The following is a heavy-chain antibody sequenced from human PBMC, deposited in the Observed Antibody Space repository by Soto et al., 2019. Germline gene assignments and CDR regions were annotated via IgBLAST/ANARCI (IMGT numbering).Heavy chain of an antibody. J-gene: IGHJ6*02. CDR1: GYTFTSYY. Sequence: ASVKVSCKASGYTFTSYYMHWVRQAPGQGLEWMGIINPSGGSTSYAQKFQGRVTMTRDTSTSTVYMELSSLRSEDTAVYYCAREAGRITIFGVVIVDYGMDVWGQGTTVTVSS. V-gene: IGHV1-46*01. D-gene: IGHD3-3*01. CDR3: AREAGRITIFGVVIVDYGMDV. CDR2: INPSGGST.